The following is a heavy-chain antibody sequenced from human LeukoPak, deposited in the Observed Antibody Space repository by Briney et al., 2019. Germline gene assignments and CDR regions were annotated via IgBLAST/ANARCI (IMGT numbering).Heavy chain of an antibody. CDR1: GYTFTSYG. CDR2: ISAYNGNT. V-gene: IGHV1-18*01. D-gene: IGHD6-13*01. CDR3: AREPEYSSSWPSMDV. J-gene: IGHJ6*03. Sequence: AASVKVSCKASGYTFTSYGISWVRQAPGQGLEWMGWISAYNGNTNYAQKLQGRVTMTTDTSTSTAYMELRSLRSDDTAVYYCAREPEYSSSWPSMDVWGKGTTVTVSS.